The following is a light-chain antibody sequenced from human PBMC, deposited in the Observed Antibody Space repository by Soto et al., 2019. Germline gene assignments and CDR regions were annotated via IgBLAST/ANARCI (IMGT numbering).Light chain of an antibody. Sequence: SSLTQPASVSGSPGQSITISCTGTSTDVGGYKYVSWYQQHPGKVPKLIIYDVTSRPSGVSDRFSGSKSGNTASLIISGLQAEDEADYYCITYTGSGTYVFGSGTKVTVL. V-gene: IGLV2-14*01. CDR3: ITYTGSGTYV. CDR2: DVT. CDR1: STDVGGYKY. J-gene: IGLJ1*01.